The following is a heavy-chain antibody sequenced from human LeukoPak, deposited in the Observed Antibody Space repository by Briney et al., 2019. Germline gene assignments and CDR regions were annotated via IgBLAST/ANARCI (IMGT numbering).Heavy chain of an antibody. V-gene: IGHV3-64*01. Sequence: PGGSLRLSCAASGFTFSSYAMHWVRQAPGKGLEYVSAISSNGGSTYYANSVKGRFTISRDNSKNTLYLQMGSLRAEVMAVYYCARFGSFLNAFDIWGQGRMVTVSS. CDR3: ARFGSFLNAFDI. D-gene: IGHD2-15*01. CDR1: GFTFSSYA. J-gene: IGHJ3*02. CDR2: ISSNGGST.